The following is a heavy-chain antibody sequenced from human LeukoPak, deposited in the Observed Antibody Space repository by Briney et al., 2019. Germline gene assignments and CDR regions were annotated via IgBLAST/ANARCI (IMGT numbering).Heavy chain of an antibody. Sequence: SETLSLTCTVSGGSISSYYWSWIRQPPGKGLEWIGYIYYSGSTNYNPSLKSRVTISVDTSKNQFSLKLSSVTAADTAVYYCARVYYYGSGSYGRREFDYWGQGTLVTVSS. CDR1: GGSISSYY. V-gene: IGHV4-59*01. D-gene: IGHD3-10*01. CDR2: IYYSGST. J-gene: IGHJ4*02. CDR3: ARVYYYGSGSYGRREFDY.